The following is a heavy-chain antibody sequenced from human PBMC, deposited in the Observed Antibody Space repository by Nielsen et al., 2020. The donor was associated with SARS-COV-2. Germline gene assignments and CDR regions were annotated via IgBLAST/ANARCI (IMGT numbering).Heavy chain of an antibody. Sequence: SATLSLTCPLSGGSISSGDSYWSWLRQPPVNGLEWIGYIYYSGSTYYNPSLKSRVTISVDTSKNQFSLTLSSVTAADTAVYYCARARGSGSYYTAKKKYYFDYWGQGTLVTVSS. CDR2: IYYSGST. CDR3: ARARGSGSYYTAKKKYYFDY. CDR1: GGSISSGDSY. V-gene: IGHV4-30-4*01. J-gene: IGHJ4*02. D-gene: IGHD3-10*01.